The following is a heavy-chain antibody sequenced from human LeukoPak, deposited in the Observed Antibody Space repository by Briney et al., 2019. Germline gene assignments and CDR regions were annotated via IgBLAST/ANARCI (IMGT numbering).Heavy chain of an antibody. CDR1: GYTFTGYY. CDR3: ARDNIAEVPTALSYNWFDP. Sequence: ASVKVSCKACGYTFTGYYIHWLRQAPGQRPEWMGWINPQSGDTNYRQTFQGRVTMTSDTSISTVYMELNRLTFDDTAVYFCARDNIAEVPTALSYNWFDPWGQGTLVTVSS. J-gene: IGHJ5*02. D-gene: IGHD2-2*01. V-gene: IGHV1-2*02. CDR2: INPQSGDT.